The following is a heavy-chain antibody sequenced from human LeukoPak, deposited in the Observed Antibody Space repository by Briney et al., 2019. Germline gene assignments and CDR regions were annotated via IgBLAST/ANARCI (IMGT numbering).Heavy chain of an antibody. CDR1: GFTFSSYG. V-gene: IGHV3-33*01. Sequence: GGSLRLSCAASGFTFSSYGMHWVRQAPGKGLEWVAVIWYDGSNKYYADSVKGRFTISRDNSKNTLYLQMNSLRAEDTAVYYCARGGLGIGDFDIWGQGTMVTVSS. CDR2: IWYDGSNK. J-gene: IGHJ3*02. CDR3: ARGGLGIGDFDI. D-gene: IGHD7-27*01.